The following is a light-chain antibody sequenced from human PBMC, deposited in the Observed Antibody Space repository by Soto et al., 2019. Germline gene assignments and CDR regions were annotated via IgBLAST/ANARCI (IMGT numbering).Light chain of an antibody. CDR3: QQYVTSPFT. J-gene: IGKJ3*01. CDR1: QSVNSVY. V-gene: IGKV3-20*01. Sequence: EIVLTQSPGTLSLSPGERASLSCRADQSVNSVYLAWYQHKPGQAPRLLIYGASDSATGIPDRFSGSGSGTDFNLTISRLEPEDFAVYYCQQYVTSPFTFGPGTKVDI. CDR2: GAS.